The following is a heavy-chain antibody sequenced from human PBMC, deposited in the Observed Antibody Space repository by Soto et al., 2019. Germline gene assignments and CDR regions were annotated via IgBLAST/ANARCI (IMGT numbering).Heavy chain of an antibody. V-gene: IGHV3-30-3*01. CDR2: ISYDGSNK. CDR1: GFTFSSYA. J-gene: IGHJ4*02. D-gene: IGHD5-18*01. CDR3: AREGAMATFDY. Sequence: GGSLRLSCAASGFTFSSYAMHWVRQAPGKGLEWVAVISYDGSNKYYADSVKGRFTISRDNSKNTLYLQMNSLRAEDTALYYCAREGAMATFDYWGQGTLVTVSP.